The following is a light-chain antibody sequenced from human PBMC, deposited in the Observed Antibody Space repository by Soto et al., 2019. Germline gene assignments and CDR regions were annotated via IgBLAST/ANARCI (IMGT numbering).Light chain of an antibody. Sequence: DIPLTQSPSFLSASVGDRVTITCRASQGISHYLAWFQQKPGKAPKLLIYTAATLQTGVPSRFSGRGSGTEFTLTISSLQPEDFATYFCQQLNSYPPWTFGQGTKVEFK. CDR3: QQLNSYPPWT. CDR2: TAA. V-gene: IGKV1-9*01. J-gene: IGKJ1*01. CDR1: QGISHY.